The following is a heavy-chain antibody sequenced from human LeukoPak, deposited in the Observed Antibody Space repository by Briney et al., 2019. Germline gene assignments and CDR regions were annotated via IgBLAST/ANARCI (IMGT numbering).Heavy chain of an antibody. CDR2: ISGSGGST. CDR3: AKVPVRGVTKTFDY. Sequence: GGSLRLSCAASGFTFSSYSMNWVRQAPGKGLEWVSAISGSGGSTYYADSVKGRFTISRDNSKNTLYLQMNSLRAEDTAVYYCAKVPVRGVTKTFDYWGQGTLVTVSS. CDR1: GFTFSSYS. D-gene: IGHD3-10*02. J-gene: IGHJ4*02. V-gene: IGHV3-23*01.